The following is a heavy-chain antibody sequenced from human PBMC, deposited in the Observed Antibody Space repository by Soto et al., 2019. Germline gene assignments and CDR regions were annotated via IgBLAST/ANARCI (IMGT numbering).Heavy chain of an antibody. CDR2: ISSSSSYI. V-gene: IGHV3-21*01. D-gene: IGHD2-8*01. J-gene: IGHJ6*02. CDR1: GFTFSSYS. CDR3: ARGPPCTTGVCGMDV. Sequence: PGGSLRLSCAASGFTFSSYSMNWVRQAPGKGLEWVSSISSSSSYIYYADSVKGRFTISRDNAKNSLYLQMNSLRAEDTAVYYFARGPPCTTGVCGMDVRGQGTTGTVCS.